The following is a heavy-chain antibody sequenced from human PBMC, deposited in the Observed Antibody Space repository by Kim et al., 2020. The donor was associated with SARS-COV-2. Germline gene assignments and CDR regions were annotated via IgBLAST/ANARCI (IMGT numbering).Heavy chain of an antibody. V-gene: IGHV1-24*01. Sequence: ASVKVSCKVSGYTLTELSMHWVRQAPGKGLEWMGGFDPEDGETIYAQKFQGRVTMTEDTSTDTAYMELSSLRSEDTAVYYCATVLVVRVPRGFDPWGQGTLVTVSS. D-gene: IGHD2-21*01. CDR2: FDPEDGET. J-gene: IGHJ5*01. CDR3: ATVLVVRVPRGFDP. CDR1: GYTLTELS.